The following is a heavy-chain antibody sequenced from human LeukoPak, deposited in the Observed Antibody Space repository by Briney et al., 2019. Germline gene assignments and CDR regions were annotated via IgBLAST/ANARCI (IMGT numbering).Heavy chain of an antibody. J-gene: IGHJ4*02. D-gene: IGHD6-6*01. Sequence: PSETLSLTCTVSGGSISSYYWSWLRQPPGKGLEGIGYIYYTGSTNYNPSLTSRVNISVDTSKNQFSLQLSSVTAADTAVYYCARKEYSTLHFDYWGQGTLVTVSS. CDR2: IYYTGST. CDR3: ARKEYSTLHFDY. CDR1: GGSISSYY. V-gene: IGHV4-59*08.